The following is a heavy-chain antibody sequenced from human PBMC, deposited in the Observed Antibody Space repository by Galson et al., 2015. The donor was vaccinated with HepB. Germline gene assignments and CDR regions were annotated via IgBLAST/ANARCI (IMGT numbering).Heavy chain of an antibody. V-gene: IGHV1-69*04. D-gene: IGHD2-2*03. CDR3: ARGGLDIVVVPAARKRGNWFDP. CDR2: IIPTLGIA. CDR1: GGTFSSYV. J-gene: IGHJ5*02. Sequence: SVKVSCKASGGTFSSYVISWVRQAPGQGLEWMGRIIPTLGIANYAQKFQGRVTITADKSTSTAYMELSSLRSEDTAVYYCARGGLDIVVVPAARKRGNWFDPWGQGTLVTVSS.